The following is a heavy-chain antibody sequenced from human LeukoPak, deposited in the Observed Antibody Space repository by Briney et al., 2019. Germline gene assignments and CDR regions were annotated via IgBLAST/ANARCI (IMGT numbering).Heavy chain of an antibody. V-gene: IGHV3-23*01. CDR2: ISGSGGST. J-gene: IGHJ4*02. Sequence: GGSLRLSCAASGFTFSSYAMSWVRQAPGKGLEWVSAISGSGGSTYYADSVKGRFTISRDNSKDTLYLQMNSLRAEDTAVYYCAKDYSSSWYGYFDYWGQGTLVTVSS. CDR1: GFTFSSYA. D-gene: IGHD6-13*01. CDR3: AKDYSSSWYGYFDY.